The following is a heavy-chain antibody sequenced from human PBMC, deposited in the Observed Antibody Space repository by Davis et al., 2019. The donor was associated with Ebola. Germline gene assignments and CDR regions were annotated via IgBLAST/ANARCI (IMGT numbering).Heavy chain of an antibody. Sequence: GESLKISCAASGFTFSSYSMNWVRQAPGKGLEWVSYISSSSSTIYYADSVKGRFTISRDNAKNSLYLQMNSLRDEDTAVYYCARDRGYYDGSGYWIYYFDYWGQGTLVTVSS. CDR2: ISSSSSTI. V-gene: IGHV3-48*02. CDR3: ARDRGYYDGSGYWIYYFDY. J-gene: IGHJ4*02. CDR1: GFTFSSYS. D-gene: IGHD3-22*01.